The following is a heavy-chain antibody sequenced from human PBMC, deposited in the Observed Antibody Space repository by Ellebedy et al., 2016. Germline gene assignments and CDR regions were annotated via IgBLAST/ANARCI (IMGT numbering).Heavy chain of an antibody. CDR3: ASAIDY. CDR2: IKQAGGES. V-gene: IGHV3-7*01. J-gene: IGHJ4*02. Sequence: GGSLRLSXAASGFIFSNYWMSWVRQAPGKGLEWVANIKQAGGESDYVDSVKGRFTISRDNAKNSLDLQMNSLRADDTAVYHCASAIDYWGQGTLVTVSS. CDR1: GFIFSNYW.